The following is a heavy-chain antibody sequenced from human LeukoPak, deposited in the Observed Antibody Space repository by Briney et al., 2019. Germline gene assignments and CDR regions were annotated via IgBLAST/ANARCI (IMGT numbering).Heavy chain of an antibody. CDR3: ARVWCSGGSCYSSRGAFDI. CDR1: GGTFSSNT. J-gene: IGHJ3*02. CDR2: IIPIFGTA. Sequence: SVKVSCKASGGTFSSNTISWVRQAPGQGLECMGGIIPIFGTANYAQKFQGRVTITADESTSTAYMELSSLRYEDTAVYYCARVWCSGGSCYSSRGAFDIWGQGTMVTVSS. V-gene: IGHV1-69*13. D-gene: IGHD2-15*01.